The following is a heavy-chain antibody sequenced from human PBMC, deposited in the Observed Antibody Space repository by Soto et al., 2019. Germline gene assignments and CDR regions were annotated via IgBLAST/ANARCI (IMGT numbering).Heavy chain of an antibody. CDR3: ARVVGYSKGYDY. CDR2: MNPNSGNT. Sequence: ASVKVSCKASGYTFTSYDINWVRQATGQGLEWMGWMNPNSGNTGYAQKFQGRVTMTRNTSISTAYMELSSLRSEDTAVYYCARVVGYSKGYDYWGQGTLVTVSS. CDR1: GYTFTSYD. V-gene: IGHV1-8*01. D-gene: IGHD4-4*01. J-gene: IGHJ4*02.